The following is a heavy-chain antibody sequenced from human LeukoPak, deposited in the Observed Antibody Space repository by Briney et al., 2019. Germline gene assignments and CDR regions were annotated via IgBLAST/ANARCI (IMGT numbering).Heavy chain of an antibody. J-gene: IGHJ6*02. CDR2: IYYSGST. CDR3: ASAGYSSSWYPYYYYGMDV. D-gene: IGHD6-13*01. V-gene: IGHV4-59*08. CDR1: GGSISSYY. Sequence: PSETLSLTCTVSGGSISSYYWSWIRQPPGKGLEWIGYIYYSGSTNYNPSLKSRVTISVDMSKNQFSLKLSSVTAADTAVYYCASAGYSSSWYPYYYYGMDVWGQGTTVTVSS.